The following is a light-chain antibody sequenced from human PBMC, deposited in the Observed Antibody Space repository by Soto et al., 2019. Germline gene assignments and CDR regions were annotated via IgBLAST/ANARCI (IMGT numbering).Light chain of an antibody. CDR1: QTLNNW. Sequence: DIQMTQSPSTMSASVGDRVTITCRASQTLNNWLAWYQQKPGKAPKLLIYKASNLESGVPSRFRGSGSGTDSLLTISSQQPDDLATYYCQQYESLWTFGQGTKVEIK. V-gene: IGKV1-5*03. CDR3: QQYESLWT. CDR2: KAS. J-gene: IGKJ1*01.